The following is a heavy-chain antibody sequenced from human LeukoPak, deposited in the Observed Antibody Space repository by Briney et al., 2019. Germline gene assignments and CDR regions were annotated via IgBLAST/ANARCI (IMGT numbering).Heavy chain of an antibody. CDR1: GGSISSGSYY. CDR3: ARAGLRSVLGRYVGSVYFDY. CDR2: IYYSGST. D-gene: IGHD3-3*01. V-gene: IGHV4-61*01. Sequence: PSQTLSLTCTVSGGSISSGSYYWSWIRQPPGKGLEWIGYIYYSGSTSYNPSLKSRVTISVDTSKKQFSLKLNSVTAADTAVYYCARAGLRSVLGRYVGSVYFDYWGQGTLVTVSS. J-gene: IGHJ4*02.